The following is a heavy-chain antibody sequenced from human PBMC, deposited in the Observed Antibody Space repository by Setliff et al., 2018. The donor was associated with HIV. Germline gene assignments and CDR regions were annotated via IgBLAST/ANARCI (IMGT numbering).Heavy chain of an antibody. Sequence: GGSLRLSCAASGFTFSDHYMDWVRQAPGKGLEWVGRTRNKVNSYTTEYAASVKGRFTISRDDSKNSLYLQMNSLKTEDTAVYYCARYFRDGSYNDYWGQGTLVTVSS. CDR1: GFTFSDHY. CDR3: ARYFRDGSYNDY. V-gene: IGHV3-72*01. CDR2: TRNKVNSYTT. J-gene: IGHJ4*02. D-gene: IGHD3-10*01.